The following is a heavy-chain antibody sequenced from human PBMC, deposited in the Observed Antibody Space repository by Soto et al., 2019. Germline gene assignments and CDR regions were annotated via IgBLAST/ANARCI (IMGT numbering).Heavy chain of an antibody. D-gene: IGHD2-2*01. CDR2: IYYSGST. V-gene: IGHV4-59*01. CDR3: ARVRGYCSSTSCYHFDY. J-gene: IGHJ4*02. Sequence: SETLSLTCTVSGGSISSYYLSWIRQPPGKGLEWIGYIYYSGSTNYNPSLKSRVTISVDTSKNQFSLKLSSVTAADTAVYYCARVRGYCSSTSCYHFDYWGQGTLVTVSS. CDR1: GGSISSYY.